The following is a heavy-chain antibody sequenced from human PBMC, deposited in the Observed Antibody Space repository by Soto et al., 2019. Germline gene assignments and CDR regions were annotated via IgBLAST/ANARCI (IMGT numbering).Heavy chain of an antibody. CDR1: GFTFSSYG. J-gene: IGHJ4*02. V-gene: IGHV3-33*01. Sequence: QVQLVESGGGVVQPGRSLRLSCAASGFTFSSYGMHWVRQAPVKGLEWVAVIWYDGSNKYYADSVKGRFTISRDNSKNSMELQMNSLRAEDTAVYYCSRDLEIWLHLCWSGPLDYWGQGTLVTVSS. D-gene: IGHD5-12*01. CDR3: SRDLEIWLHLCWSGPLDY. CDR2: IWYDGSNK.